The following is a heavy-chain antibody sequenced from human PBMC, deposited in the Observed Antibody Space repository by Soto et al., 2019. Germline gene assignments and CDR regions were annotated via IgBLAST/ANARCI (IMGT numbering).Heavy chain of an antibody. CDR1: GFTFSSYW. J-gene: IGHJ6*02. Sequence: RRLSCAASGFTFSSYWMSWVRQAPGKGLEWVANIKQDGSEKYCVDSVKGRFTISRDNAKNSLYLQMNSLRAEDTAVYYCARESSSWYIRYYYYGMDVWGQGTTVTVSS. CDR2: IKQDGSEK. V-gene: IGHV3-7*03. CDR3: ARESSSWYIRYYYYGMDV. D-gene: IGHD6-13*01.